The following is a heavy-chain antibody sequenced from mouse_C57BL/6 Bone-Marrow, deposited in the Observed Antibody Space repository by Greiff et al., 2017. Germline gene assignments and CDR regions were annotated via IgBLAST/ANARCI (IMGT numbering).Heavy chain of an antibody. D-gene: IGHD1-1*01. CDR1: GFTFSDYY. V-gene: IGHV5-12*01. CDR2: ISNGGGST. Sequence: EVKVVESGGGLVQPGGSLKLSCAASGFTFSDYYMYWVRQTPEKRLEWVAYISNGGGSTYSPDTVTGRFTISRDNAKYTLYLQMSRLKSEDTAMYYCARHLGSSHWCFDVWGTGTTVTVSS. J-gene: IGHJ1*03. CDR3: ARHLGSSHWCFDV.